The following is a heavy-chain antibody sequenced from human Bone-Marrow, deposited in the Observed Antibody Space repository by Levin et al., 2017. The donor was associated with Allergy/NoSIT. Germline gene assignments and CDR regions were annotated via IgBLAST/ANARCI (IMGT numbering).Heavy chain of an antibody. CDR2: IKGKTDGGTT. CDR3: TTHFSG. D-gene: IGHD2/OR15-2a*01. V-gene: IGHV3-15*01. Sequence: GESLKISCAASGSTFSDAWMAWVRQAPGKGLEWVGRIKGKTDGGTTDYAAPVKGRFTISRDDSKNTLYLQMNSLKTEDTALYYCTTHFSGWGQGTLVTVSS. J-gene: IGHJ4*02. CDR1: GSTFSDAW.